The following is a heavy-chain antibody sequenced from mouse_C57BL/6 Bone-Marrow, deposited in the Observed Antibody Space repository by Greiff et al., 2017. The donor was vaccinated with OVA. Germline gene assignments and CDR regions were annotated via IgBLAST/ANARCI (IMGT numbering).Heavy chain of an antibody. CDR1: GFTFSDYY. CDR2: INYDGSST. Sequence: VQLKESEGGLVQPGSSMKLSCTASGFTFSDYYMAWVRQVPEKGLEWVANINYDGSSTYYLDSLKSRFIISRDNAKNILYLQMSSLKSEDTATYYCARDHGYDDGWYFDVWGTGTTVTVSS. D-gene: IGHD2-2*01. J-gene: IGHJ1*03. CDR3: ARDHGYDDGWYFDV. V-gene: IGHV5-16*01.